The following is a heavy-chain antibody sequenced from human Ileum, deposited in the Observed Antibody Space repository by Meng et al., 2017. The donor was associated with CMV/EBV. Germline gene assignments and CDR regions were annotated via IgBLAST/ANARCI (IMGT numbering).Heavy chain of an antibody. D-gene: IGHD6-13*01. V-gene: IGHV3-21*01. CDR1: GFTFSSYS. CDR3: ARDGGYSSSWYLFDY. J-gene: IGHJ4*02. Sequence: GGSLRLSCAASGFTFSSYSMNWVRQAPGKGLEWVSSISSSSSYIYYADSVKGRFTISSDNAKNSLYLQMNSLRAEDTAVYYCARDGGYSSSWYLFDYWGQGTLVTVSS. CDR2: ISSSSSYI.